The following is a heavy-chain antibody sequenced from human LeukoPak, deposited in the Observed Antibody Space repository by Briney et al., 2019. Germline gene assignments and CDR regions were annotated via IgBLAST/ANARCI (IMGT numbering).Heavy chain of an antibody. V-gene: IGHV4-4*07. D-gene: IGHD3-10*01. CDR2: IYTSGST. Sequence: TSETLSLTCTVSGGSISSYYWSWIRQPAGKGLEWIGRIYTSGSTNYNPSLKSRVTMSVDTSKNQFSLKLSSVTAADTAVYYCARGSGMVRGLLRNNWFDPWGQGTLVTVSS. CDR1: GGSISSYY. J-gene: IGHJ5*02. CDR3: ARGSGMVRGLLRNNWFDP.